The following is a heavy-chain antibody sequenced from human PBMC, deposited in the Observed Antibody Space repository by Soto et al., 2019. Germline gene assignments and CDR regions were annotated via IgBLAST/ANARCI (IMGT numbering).Heavy chain of an antibody. V-gene: IGHV3-66*01. CDR2: IYSGGST. Sequence: EVQLVESGGGLVQPGGSLRLSCAASGFTVSSNYMSWVRQAPGKGLEWVSVIYSGGSTYYADSVKGRFTISRDNSKNTLYLQMNSLRAEDTAVYYCATAYFDYGDQYYFDYRGQGTLVTVSS. CDR3: ATAYFDYGDQYYFDY. J-gene: IGHJ4*02. CDR1: GFTVSSNY. D-gene: IGHD4-17*01.